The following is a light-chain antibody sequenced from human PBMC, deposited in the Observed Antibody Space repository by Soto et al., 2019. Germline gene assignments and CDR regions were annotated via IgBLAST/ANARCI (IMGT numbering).Light chain of an antibody. J-gene: IGKJ1*01. V-gene: IGKV1-5*01. CDR1: QSISSW. CDR2: DAS. Sequence: EIQMTQSPSTLSASVGDRVTISCRASQSISSWLAWYQQKPGKAPKFLIYDASNWASGVPSRFSGSGSGTDFTLTISRLQPDDFAIYYCQQYSTSWTFGQGTKVDIK. CDR3: QQYSTSWT.